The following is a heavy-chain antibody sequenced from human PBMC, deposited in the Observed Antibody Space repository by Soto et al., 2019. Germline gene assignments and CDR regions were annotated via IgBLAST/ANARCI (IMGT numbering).Heavy chain of an antibody. CDR3: ARDGYCISTTCYVGGGFGMDV. Sequence: QVQLVQSGAEVKKPGASVKVSCKASGYTFTSYGISWVRQAPGQGLEWMGWISGYNGNTNYAQKVQGRVTMTTDLSTSTAYMELRSLRSDDTAVYYCARDGYCISTTCYVGGGFGMDVWGQGTTVTVSS. D-gene: IGHD2-2*01. V-gene: IGHV1-18*01. CDR2: ISGYNGNT. J-gene: IGHJ6*02. CDR1: GYTFTSYG.